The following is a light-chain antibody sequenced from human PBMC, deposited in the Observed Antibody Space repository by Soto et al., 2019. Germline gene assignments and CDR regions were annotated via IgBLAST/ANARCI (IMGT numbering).Light chain of an antibody. CDR3: AAWDDSLNAVV. J-gene: IGLJ2*01. CDR2: TNN. Sequence: QAVVTQPPSVSGTPGHKVSISCSGSTSNLGGNTVNWYQQLPGTAPKLLIYTNNQRPSGVPDRFSGSKSGTSASLAISGLRSEDEADFYCAAWDDSLNAVVFGGGTKLTV. V-gene: IGLV1-44*01. CDR1: TSNLGGNT.